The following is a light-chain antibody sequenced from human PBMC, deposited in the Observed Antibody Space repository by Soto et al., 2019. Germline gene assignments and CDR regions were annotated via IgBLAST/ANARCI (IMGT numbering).Light chain of an antibody. V-gene: IGLV2-14*03. Sequence: QSALTQPASLSGPPGQSITISCTGTGSDIGGYNYVSWYQQHPGKAPKLIIHDVTNRPSGVSDRFFGSKSGNTASLTISGLQAEDEADYYCSSYRASSTTHYVFGTGTKVTVL. CDR2: DVT. CDR1: GSDIGGYNY. J-gene: IGLJ1*01. CDR3: SSYRASSTTHYV.